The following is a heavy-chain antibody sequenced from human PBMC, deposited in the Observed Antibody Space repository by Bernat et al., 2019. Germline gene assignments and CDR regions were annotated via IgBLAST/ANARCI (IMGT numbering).Heavy chain of an antibody. CDR1: GGPISNNY. J-gene: IGHJ6*03. Sequence: QVQLQESGPGLVKPSETLSLTCIFSGGPISNNYWSWVRQPPGKGLEWIASIYKTGSTNYNPSLKSRITISLDTSKTQLSLRLSSGTVADADVYFCASVVSWGGYYGEGGYYMDVWGRGTTVTVSS. D-gene: IGHD3-3*01. CDR3: ASVVSWGGYYGEGGYYMDV. V-gene: IGHV4-59*01. CDR2: IYKTGST.